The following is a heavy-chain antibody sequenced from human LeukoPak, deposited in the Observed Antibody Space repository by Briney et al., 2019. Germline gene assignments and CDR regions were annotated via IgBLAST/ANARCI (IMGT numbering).Heavy chain of an antibody. V-gene: IGHV4-59*01. CDR3: ARDGGSYSLFDY. J-gene: IGHJ4*02. CDR1: GSSINSYY. Sequence: SETLALTCTVSGSSINSYYWNWIRQPPGKGLEWIGYIYYSGSTNYNPSLKSRVTISVDTSKNQSSLKLSSVTAADTAVYYCARDGGSYSLFDYWGQGTLVTVSS. CDR2: IYYSGST. D-gene: IGHD1-26*01.